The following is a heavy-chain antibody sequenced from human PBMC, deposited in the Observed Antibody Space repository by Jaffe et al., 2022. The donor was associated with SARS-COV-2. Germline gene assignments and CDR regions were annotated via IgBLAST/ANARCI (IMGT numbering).Heavy chain of an antibody. CDR3: ASPMTLKHGCSGGSCYPWIYYYGMDV. Sequence: QVQLVESGGGLVKPGGSLRLSCAASGFTFSDYYMSWIRQAPGKGLEWVSYISSSGSTIYYADSVKGRFTISRDNAKNSLYLQMNSLRAEDTAVYYCASPMTLKHGCSGGSCYPWIYYYGMDVWGQGTTVTVSS. D-gene: IGHD2-15*01. CDR1: GFTFSDYY. V-gene: IGHV3-11*01. J-gene: IGHJ6*02. CDR2: ISSSGSTI.